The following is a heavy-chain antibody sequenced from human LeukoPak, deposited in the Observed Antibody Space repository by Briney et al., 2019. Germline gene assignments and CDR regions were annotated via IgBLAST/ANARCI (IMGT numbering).Heavy chain of an antibody. CDR3: AMAVAGNIDC. J-gene: IGHJ4*02. D-gene: IGHD6-19*01. CDR2: MYYSGNT. Sequence: SETLSLTCTVSGGSINSHYWNWIRQPPGKGLEWIGYMYYSGNTNYNPSLKSRVAISADTSKNQFSLNLSSVTAADTAVYYCAMAVAGNIDCWGQGTLVTVSS. CDR1: GGSINSHY. V-gene: IGHV4-59*11.